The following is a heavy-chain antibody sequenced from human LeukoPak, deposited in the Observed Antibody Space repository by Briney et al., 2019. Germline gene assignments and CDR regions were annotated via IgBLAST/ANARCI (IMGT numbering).Heavy chain of an antibody. V-gene: IGHV4-59*08. CDR3: ARHYYTDPFDY. CDR1: AGSINNYY. J-gene: IGHJ4*02. CDR2: VFYSGST. Sequence: SETLSLTGTVSAGSINNYYWSWIRQPPGKVLEWVGYVFYSGSTSYNPSLKSRVTISVDTSKNQFSLKLNSVTAADTAVYYCARHYYTDPFDYWGQGTLVTVSS. D-gene: IGHD3-22*01.